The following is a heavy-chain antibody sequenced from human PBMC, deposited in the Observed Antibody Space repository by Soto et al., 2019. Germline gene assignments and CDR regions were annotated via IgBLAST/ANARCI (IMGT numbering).Heavy chain of an antibody. J-gene: IGHJ5*02. D-gene: IGHD3-16*01. V-gene: IGHV1-8*01. Sequence: ASVKVSCKASGYSFTNNDVSWVRQATGQGLEWMGWMNPGSGDTGYAQKFQGRVTMTRDISTATAYMELSSLRSDDTATYYCARMATFGSLNWFDPCGQGSLVTVSS. CDR3: ARMATFGSLNWFDP. CDR2: MNPGSGDT. CDR1: GYSFTNND.